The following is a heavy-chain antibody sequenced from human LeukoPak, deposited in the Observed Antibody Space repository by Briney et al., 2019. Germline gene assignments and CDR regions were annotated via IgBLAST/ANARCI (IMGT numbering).Heavy chain of an antibody. D-gene: IGHD3-22*01. Sequence: SVKVSCKASGGTFSSYAISWVRQAPGQGLEWMGGIIPIFGTANYAQKFQGRVTITADKSTSTAYMELSSLRSEDTAVYYCAREVPYDTSVYYQPFDFWGQGTLVTVSS. CDR2: IIPIFGTA. V-gene: IGHV1-69*06. CDR3: AREVPYDTSVYYQPFDF. CDR1: GGTFSSYA. J-gene: IGHJ4*02.